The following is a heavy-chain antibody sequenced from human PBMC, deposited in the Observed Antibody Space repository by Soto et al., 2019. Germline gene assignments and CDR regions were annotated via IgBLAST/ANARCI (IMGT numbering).Heavy chain of an antibody. CDR2: IYWNDDK. J-gene: IGHJ6*02. CDR1: GFSLSTSGVG. V-gene: IGHV2-5*01. Sequence: QITLKESGPTLVKPTQTLTLTCTFSGFSLSTSGVGVGWIRQPPGKALEWLALIYWNDDKRYSPSLKSRLTITKDTSKNQVVLTMTNMDPADTATYYCAHCRAVAGTRGLYYYYGMDVWGQGTTVTVSS. D-gene: IGHD6-19*01. CDR3: AHCRAVAGTRGLYYYYGMDV.